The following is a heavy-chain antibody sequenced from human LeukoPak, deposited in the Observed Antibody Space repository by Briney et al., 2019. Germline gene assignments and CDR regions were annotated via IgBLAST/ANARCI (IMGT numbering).Heavy chain of an antibody. D-gene: IGHD5-24*01. V-gene: IGHV3-9*01. J-gene: IGHJ3*02. CDR3: AKDRKSRDLDSLDI. CDR2: IDWNSGSV. CDR1: GFTFDDYA. Sequence: GGSLRLSCAASGFTFDDYAMHWVRQAPGKGLEWVSGIDWNSGSVGYADSVKGRFTISRDNVKNSLSLQMNGLRAEDTALYYCAKDRKSRDLDSLDIWGQGTMVTVSS.